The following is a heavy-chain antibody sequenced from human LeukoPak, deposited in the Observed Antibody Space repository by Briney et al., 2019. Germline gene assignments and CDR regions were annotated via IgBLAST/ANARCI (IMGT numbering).Heavy chain of an antibody. V-gene: IGHV4-61*10. D-gene: IGHD4-11*01. J-gene: IGHJ6*03. CDR3: ARGRVSSSTWYSTYYYFFYMDF. CDR1: GDSISSGDYY. CDR2: VDHSGTT. Sequence: PSQTLSLTCTVSGDSISSGDYYWSWIRQPAGQGLEWFGYVDHSGTTKLNSLLNGRVSISRDTSNNFFSLRLRSVTAADTAVYFCARGRVSSSTWYSTYYYFFYMDFWGKGTTVTVSS.